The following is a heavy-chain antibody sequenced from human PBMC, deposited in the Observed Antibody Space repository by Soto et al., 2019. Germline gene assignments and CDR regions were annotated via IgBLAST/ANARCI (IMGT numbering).Heavy chain of an antibody. CDR2: ISGSGGST. D-gene: IGHD3-9*01. J-gene: IGHJ3*02. CDR3: AKAAPTYYDILTGSAGAFDI. CDR1: GFTFSSYA. Sequence: GGSLRLSCAASGFTFSSYAMSWVRQAPGKGLEWVSAISGSGGSTYYADSVKGRFTISRDNSKNTLYLQMNSLRAEDTAVYYCAKAAPTYYDILTGSAGAFDIWGQGTMVTVSS. V-gene: IGHV3-23*01.